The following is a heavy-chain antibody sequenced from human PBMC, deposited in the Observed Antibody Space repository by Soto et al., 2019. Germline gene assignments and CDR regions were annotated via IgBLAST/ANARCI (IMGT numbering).Heavy chain of an antibody. D-gene: IGHD6-13*01. J-gene: IGHJ3*02. V-gene: IGHV1-2*04. CDR2: INPNSGGT. CDR1: GYTFTGYY. CDR3: AREGIAHLNAFDI. Sequence: ASVKVSCKASGYTFTGYYMHWVRQAPGQGLEWMGWINPNSGGTNYAQKFQGWVTMTRDTSISTAYMELSRLRSDDTAVYYCAREGIAHLNAFDIWGQGTMVTVSS.